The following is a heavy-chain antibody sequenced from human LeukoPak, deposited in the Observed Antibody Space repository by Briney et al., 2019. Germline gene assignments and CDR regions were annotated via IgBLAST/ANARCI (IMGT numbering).Heavy chain of an antibody. V-gene: IGHV4-39*01. J-gene: IGHJ4*02. CDR2: IYYSGST. Sequence: SSETLSLTCTVSGGSISSSSYYWGWIRQPPGKGLEWIGSIYYSGSTYYNPSLKSRVTISVDTSKNQFSLKLSSVTAADTAVYYCARRSSRAADFDYWGQGTLVTVSS. CDR3: ARRSSRAADFDY. D-gene: IGHD6-13*01. CDR1: GGSISSSSYY.